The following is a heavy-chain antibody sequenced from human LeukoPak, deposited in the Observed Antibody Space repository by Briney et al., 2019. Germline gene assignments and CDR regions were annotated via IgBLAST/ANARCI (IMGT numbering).Heavy chain of an antibody. V-gene: IGHV4-38-2*02. CDR1: GSSISSSYY. J-gene: IGHJ4*02. CDR3: ARVNTVMATFDY. CDR2: ISHSGST. D-gene: IGHD5-24*01. Sequence: PSETLSLTCTVSGSSISSSYYGAWIRQPPGKGLEWIATISHSGSTYYNPSLKSRVTISADTFQNQHSLRLNSVTVADTAVYYCARVNTVMATFDYWGQGTPVTVSS.